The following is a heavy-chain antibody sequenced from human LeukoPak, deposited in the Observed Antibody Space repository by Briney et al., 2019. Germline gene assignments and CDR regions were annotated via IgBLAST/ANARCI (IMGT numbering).Heavy chain of an antibody. D-gene: IGHD3-16*02. V-gene: IGHV3-21*01. CDR1: GFTFSSYS. Sequence: PGGSLRLSCAASGFTFSSYSMNWVRQAPGKGLEWVSSISSSSSYIYYADSVKGRFTISRDNAKNSLYLQMNSLRAEDTAVYYCAKDIVYDYIWGSYRYNDAGFDYWGQGTLVTVSS. J-gene: IGHJ4*02. CDR2: ISSSSSYI. CDR3: AKDIVYDYIWGSYRYNDAGFDY.